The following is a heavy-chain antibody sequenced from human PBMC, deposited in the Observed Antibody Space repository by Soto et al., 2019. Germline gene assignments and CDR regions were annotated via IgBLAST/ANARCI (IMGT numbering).Heavy chain of an antibody. Sequence: QVQLVQSGAEVKKPGSSVKVSCKASGVTLSSYAISLVRQAPGQGLEWMGGIIPIFGTANYAQKFQGRVTITADEYTRTAYMELCSRRSEYKAVYYFARDLPQWFGEQVDILGQGTMVTVSS. J-gene: IGHJ3*02. D-gene: IGHD3-10*01. V-gene: IGHV1-69*01. CDR2: IIPIFGTA. CDR1: GVTLSSYA. CDR3: ARDLPQWFGEQVDI.